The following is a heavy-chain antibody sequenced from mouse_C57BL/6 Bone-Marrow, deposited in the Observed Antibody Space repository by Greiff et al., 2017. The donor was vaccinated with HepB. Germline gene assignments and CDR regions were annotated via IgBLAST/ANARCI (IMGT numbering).Heavy chain of an antibody. CDR1: GYTFTSYW. Sequence: QVQLQQPGTELVKPGASVKLSCKASGYTFTSYWMHWVKQRPGQGLEWIGNINPSNGGTNYNEKFKSKATLTVDKSSSTASMQLSSLTSEDSAVYYCARSGVYYGSSYRFAYWGQVTLVTVSA. CDR3: ARSGVYYGSSYRFAY. J-gene: IGHJ3*01. CDR2: INPSNGGT. V-gene: IGHV1-53*01. D-gene: IGHD1-1*01.